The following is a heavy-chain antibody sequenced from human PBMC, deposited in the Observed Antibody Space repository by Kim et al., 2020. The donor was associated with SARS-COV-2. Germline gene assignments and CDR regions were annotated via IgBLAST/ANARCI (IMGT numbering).Heavy chain of an antibody. CDR1: GFTFSSYA. J-gene: IGHJ6*02. D-gene: IGHD1-7*01. CDR3: AKDDRISGITGTTSGWSWLYYYYYGMDV. Sequence: GGSLRLSCAASGFTFSSYAMSWVRQAPGKGLEWVSAISGSGGSTYYADSVKGRFIISRDNSKNTLYLQMNSLRAEDTAVYYCAKDDRISGITGTTSGWSWLYYYYYGMDVWGQGTTVTVSS. V-gene: IGHV3-23*01. CDR2: ISGSGGST.